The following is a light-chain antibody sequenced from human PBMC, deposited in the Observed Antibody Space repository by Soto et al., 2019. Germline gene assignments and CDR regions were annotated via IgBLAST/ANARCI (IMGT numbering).Light chain of an antibody. V-gene: IGKV3-11*01. J-gene: IGKJ4*01. CDR1: QGITTY. CDR2: EAS. Sequence: EIVLTQSPGTLSLSPGEGATLSCRASQGITTYLAWYQQKPGQAPRLLIYEASNRATGIPGRFSGSGSGTDFTLTISGLQPEDSAVYYCQQRDSWPVTFGGGSKVEIK. CDR3: QQRDSWPVT.